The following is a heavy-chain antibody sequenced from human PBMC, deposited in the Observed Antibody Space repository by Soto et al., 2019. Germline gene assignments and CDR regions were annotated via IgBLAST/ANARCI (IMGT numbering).Heavy chain of an antibody. J-gene: IGHJ4*02. V-gene: IGHV3-66*04. Sequence: GGSLRLSCAASGLTVSSNYMSWVRQAPGKGLEWVSLIYSGGTTSYADSVKGRFTISRDNSKNTLYLQMNSLRAEDTAVYYCARHLSYGEPFDYWGQGTLVTVSS. D-gene: IGHD4-17*01. CDR2: IYSGGTT. CDR3: ARHLSYGEPFDY. CDR1: GLTVSSNY.